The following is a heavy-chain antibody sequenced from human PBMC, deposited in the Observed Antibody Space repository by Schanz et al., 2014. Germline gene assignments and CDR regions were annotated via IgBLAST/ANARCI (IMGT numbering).Heavy chain of an antibody. Sequence: QVQLVQSGAEVKKPGSSVKVSCKASGGTFSSYSISWVRQAPGQGLEWMGRIIPILGIANYAQKFQGRVTNTADKSTSTAYMELSSLRSEDTAVYYCARGYGDSPTDYWGQGTLVTDSS. V-gene: IGHV1-69*02. CDR1: GGTFSSYS. D-gene: IGHD4-17*01. J-gene: IGHJ4*02. CDR3: ARGYGDSPTDY. CDR2: IIPILGIA.